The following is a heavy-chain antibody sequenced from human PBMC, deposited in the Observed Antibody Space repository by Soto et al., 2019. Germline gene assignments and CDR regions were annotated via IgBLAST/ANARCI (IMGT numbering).Heavy chain of an antibody. V-gene: IGHV1-3*04. D-gene: IGHD2-2*01. J-gene: IGHJ5*02. Sequence: ASVKVSCKASGYTFTTFAIHWVRQVPGQRLEWMGWINTGNGNTKYSQRFQDRVTISRDTSASTAYMEVSSLTPEDTAVYYCARVRDTVLLPAAVRRGWFDRWAKGTLVTVSS. CDR2: INTGNGNT. CDR1: GYTFTTFA. CDR3: ARVRDTVLLPAAVRRGWFDR.